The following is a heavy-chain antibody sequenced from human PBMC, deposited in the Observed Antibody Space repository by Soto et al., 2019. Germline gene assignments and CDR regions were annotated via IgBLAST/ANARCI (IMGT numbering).Heavy chain of an antibody. J-gene: IGHJ6*02. CDR3: ARIPLTGMRRPLGGDYYYYGMDV. V-gene: IGHV1-46*01. CDR1: GYTFTSYY. D-gene: IGHD1-20*01. Sequence: GASVKVSCKASGYTFTSYYMHWVRQAPGQGLEWMGIINPSGGSTSYAQKFQGRVTMTRDKSTSTAYMELSSLRSEDTAVYYCARIPLTGMRRPLGGDYYYYGMDVWGQGTTVTVSS. CDR2: INPSGGST.